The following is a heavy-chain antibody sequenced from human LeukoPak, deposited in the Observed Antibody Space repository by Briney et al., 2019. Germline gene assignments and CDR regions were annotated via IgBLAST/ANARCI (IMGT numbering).Heavy chain of an antibody. D-gene: IGHD4-17*01. J-gene: IGHJ5*02. CDR2: IYYSGST. Sequence: SETLSLTCTVSGGSISSSSYYWGWIRQPPGKGLEWIGSIYYSGSTYYNPSLKSRVTISVDTSKNQFSLKLSSVTAADTAVYYCAGTDGEFDPWGQGTLVTVSS. CDR1: GGSISSSSYY. CDR3: AGTDGEFDP. V-gene: IGHV4-39*07.